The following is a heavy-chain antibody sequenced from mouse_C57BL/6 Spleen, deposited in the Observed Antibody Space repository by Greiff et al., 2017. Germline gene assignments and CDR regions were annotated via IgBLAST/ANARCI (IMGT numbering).Heavy chain of an antibody. CDR1: GYTFTDYE. CDR3: TRGGYDYAGFAY. CDR2: IDPETGGT. Sequence: QVQLQQSGAELVRPGASVTLSCKASGYTFTDYEMHWVKQTPVHGLEWIGAIDPETGGTAYNQKFTGKAILTADKSSSTAYMELRSLTSEDSAVYYCTRGGYDYAGFAYWGQGTLVTVSA. D-gene: IGHD2-4*01. J-gene: IGHJ3*01. V-gene: IGHV1-15*01.